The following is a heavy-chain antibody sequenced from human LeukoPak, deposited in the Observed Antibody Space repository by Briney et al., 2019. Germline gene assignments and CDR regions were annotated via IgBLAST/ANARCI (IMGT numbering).Heavy chain of an antibody. CDR3: ARVGPTIAVAGTVDY. V-gene: IGHV3-21*01. Sequence: PGGSLRLSCAASGFTVSSNYMSWVRQAPGKGLEWVSSISSSSSYIYYADSVKGRFTISRDNAKNSLYLQMNSLRAEDTAVYYCARVGPTIAVAGTVDYWGQGTLVTVSS. CDR2: ISSSSSYI. D-gene: IGHD6-19*01. CDR1: GFTVSSNY. J-gene: IGHJ4*02.